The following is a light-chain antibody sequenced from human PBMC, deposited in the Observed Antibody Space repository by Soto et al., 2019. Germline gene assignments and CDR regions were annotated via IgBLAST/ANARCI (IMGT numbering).Light chain of an antibody. CDR2: VNS. CDR1: SSNIGAGYD. CDR3: QAYDNSLGNSL. Sequence: QSVLTPPPSVSVAPGPRVAISCTGSSSNIGAGYDVHWYQQLPGTAPKLLMFVNSNRASGVPDRFSGSKSGTSASLAITGLQTEDEADYYCQAYDNSLGNSLFGGGTKLTVL. V-gene: IGLV1-40*01. J-gene: IGLJ2*01.